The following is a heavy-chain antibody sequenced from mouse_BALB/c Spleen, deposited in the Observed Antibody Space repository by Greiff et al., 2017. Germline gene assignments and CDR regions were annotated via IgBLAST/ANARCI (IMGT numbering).Heavy chain of an antibody. CDR3: ARSGMGYAMDY. J-gene: IGHJ4*01. D-gene: IGHD2-3*01. Sequence: VQLQQSGPELVKPGASVKIPCKASGYTFTDYNMDWVKQSHGKSLEWIGDINPNNGGTIYNQKFKDKATLTADKSSSTAYMQLSSLTSEDSAVYYCARSGMGYAMDYWGQGTSVTVSS. V-gene: IGHV1-18*01. CDR1: GYTFTDYN. CDR2: INPNNGGT.